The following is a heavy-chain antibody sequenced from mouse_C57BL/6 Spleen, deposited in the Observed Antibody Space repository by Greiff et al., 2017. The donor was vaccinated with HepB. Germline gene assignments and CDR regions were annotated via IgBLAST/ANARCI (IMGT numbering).Heavy chain of an antibody. J-gene: IGHJ2*01. CDR1: GYAFSSYW. V-gene: IGHV1-80*01. CDR2: IYPGDGDT. D-gene: IGHD1-1*01. CDR3: ARCYYGSSFFDY. Sequence: QVQLKESGAELVKPGASVKISCKASGYAFSSYWMNWVKQRPGKGLEWIGQIYPGDGDTNYNGKFKGKATLTADKSSSTAYMQLSSLTSEDSAVYFCARCYYGSSFFDYWGQGTTLTVSS.